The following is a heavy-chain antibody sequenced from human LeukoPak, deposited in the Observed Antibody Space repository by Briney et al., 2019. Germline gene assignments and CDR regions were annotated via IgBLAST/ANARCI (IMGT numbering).Heavy chain of an antibody. CDR2: IRYDGSNK. Sequence: GGSLRLSCATSGFTFSSYGMHWVRQAPGKGLEWVAFIRYDGSNKYYADSVKGRFTISRDNSKNTLYLQMNSLRAEDTAVYYCAKSPYSSSPYYFDYWGQGTLVTVSS. V-gene: IGHV3-30*02. CDR3: AKSPYSSSPYYFDY. J-gene: IGHJ4*02. D-gene: IGHD6-13*01. CDR1: GFTFSSYG.